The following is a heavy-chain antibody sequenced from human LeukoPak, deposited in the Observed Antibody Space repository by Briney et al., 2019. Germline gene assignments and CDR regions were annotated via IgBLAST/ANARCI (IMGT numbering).Heavy chain of an antibody. D-gene: IGHD3-9*01. CDR3: ARVLATGYFSLDLGY. V-gene: IGHV1-2*02. J-gene: IGHJ4*02. Sequence: ASVTVSCKASGSSFTGYFMHWVRQAPGQGLDWMGWINPNTGGTKYAQKFQGRVTMTRDTSIGTAYMELSTVTSDDTAVYFCARVLATGYFSLDLGYWGQGTLVTVSS. CDR1: GSSFTGYF. CDR2: INPNTGGT.